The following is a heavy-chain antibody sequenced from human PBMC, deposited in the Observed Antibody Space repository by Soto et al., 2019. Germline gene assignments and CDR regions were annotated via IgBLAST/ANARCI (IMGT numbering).Heavy chain of an antibody. CDR1: GGSFNTYY. Sequence: SETLSLTCAVYGGSFNTYYWRRTCIRQPPGKGLDWIGEIHHSGSTNYNPTLKSRVAISVDTSKNHFSLNLSSVTAADTAVYYCARTRENRGLFSDRTYYSVYWGQGTLVTVSS. J-gene: IGHJ4*02. D-gene: IGHD3-9*01. CDR3: ARTRENRGLFSDRTYYSVY. V-gene: IGHV4-34*01. CDR2: IHHSGST.